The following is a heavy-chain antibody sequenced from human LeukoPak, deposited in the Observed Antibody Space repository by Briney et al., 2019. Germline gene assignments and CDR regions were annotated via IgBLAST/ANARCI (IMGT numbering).Heavy chain of an antibody. CDR1: GGSFSGYY. J-gene: IGHJ4*02. D-gene: IGHD6-19*01. CDR2: INHSGST. V-gene: IGHV4-34*01. CDR3: ARGLPYSSGWYGY. Sequence: SETLSLTCAVYGGSFSGYYWSWIRQPPGKGLEWIGEINHSGSTNYNPSLKGRVTISVDTSKNQFSLKLSSVTAADTAVYYCARGLPYSSGWYGYWGQGTLVTVSS.